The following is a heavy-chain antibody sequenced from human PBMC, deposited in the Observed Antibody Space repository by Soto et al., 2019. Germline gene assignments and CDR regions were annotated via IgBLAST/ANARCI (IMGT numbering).Heavy chain of an antibody. V-gene: IGHV1-46*01. CDR3: ARDRPVGYSYDRFDY. Sequence: GASVKVSCKASGYTFTSYYMHWVRQAPGQGLEWMGIINPSGGSTSYAQKFQGRVTMTRDTSTSTVYMELSSLRSEDTAVYYCARDRPVGYSYDRFDYWGQGTLVTVSS. CDR1: GYTFTSYY. CDR2: INPSGGST. D-gene: IGHD5-18*01. J-gene: IGHJ4*02.